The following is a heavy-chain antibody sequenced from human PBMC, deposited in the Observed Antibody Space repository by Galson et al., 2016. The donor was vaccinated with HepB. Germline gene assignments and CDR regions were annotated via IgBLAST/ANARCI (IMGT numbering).Heavy chain of an antibody. CDR3: AGGCLQLTPPFPY. Sequence: SLRLSCAASGFTVSDNYMTWVRQAPGKGLECVSVIYSGGSTHYADFVKGRFTVSRDNSKNTLFLQMSSLRVEDTAVYYCAGGCLQLTPPFPYWGQGTLVAVSS. V-gene: IGHV3-66*01. J-gene: IGHJ4*02. CDR1: GFTVSDNY. CDR2: IYSGGST. D-gene: IGHD5-24*01.